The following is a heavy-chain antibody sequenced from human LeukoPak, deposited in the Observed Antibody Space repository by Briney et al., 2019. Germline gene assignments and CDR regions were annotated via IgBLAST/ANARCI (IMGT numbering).Heavy chain of an antibody. D-gene: IGHD6-6*01. CDR2: IYYSGST. CDR1: GGSISSGGYY. J-gene: IGHJ4*02. Sequence: PSETLSLTCTVSGGSISSGGYYWSWIRQHPGKGLEWIGYIYYSGSTYYNPSHKSRVTISVDTSKNQFSLKLSSVTAADTAVYYCARVLSSSPIDYWGQGTLVTVSS. V-gene: IGHV4-31*03. CDR3: ARVLSSSPIDY.